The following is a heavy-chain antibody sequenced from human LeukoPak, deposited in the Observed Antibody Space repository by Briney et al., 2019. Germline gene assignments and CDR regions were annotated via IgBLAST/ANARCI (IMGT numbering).Heavy chain of an antibody. J-gene: IGHJ4*02. Sequence: GGSLRLSCAASGFTFSSYELNWVRQTPGKGLEWVSYISSSGSSIYYADSVKGRFTISRDNSKNTLYLQMTSLRAEDTAVHYCAKMEAWTTVTGSGVEYWGQGTLVTVSS. V-gene: IGHV3-48*03. D-gene: IGHD4-17*01. CDR3: AKMEAWTTVTGSGVEY. CDR2: ISSSGSSI. CDR1: GFTFSSYE.